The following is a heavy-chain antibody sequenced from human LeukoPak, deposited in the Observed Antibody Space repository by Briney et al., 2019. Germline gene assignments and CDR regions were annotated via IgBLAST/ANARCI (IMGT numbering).Heavy chain of an antibody. CDR1: GYTFTSYG. Sequence: ASVKVSCKASGYTFTSYGISWVRQAPGQGLEWMGWISAYNGNTNYAQKLQGRVTMTTDTSTSTAYMELRSLRSDDTAVYYCARDKSAYKGYYYDSSGYRHWGQGTLVTVSS. CDR3: ARDKSAYKGYYYDSSGYRH. V-gene: IGHV1-18*01. D-gene: IGHD3-22*01. CDR2: ISAYNGNT. J-gene: IGHJ4*02.